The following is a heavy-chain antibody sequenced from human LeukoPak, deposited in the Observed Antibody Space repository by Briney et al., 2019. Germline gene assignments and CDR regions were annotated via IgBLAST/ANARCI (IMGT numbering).Heavy chain of an antibody. CDR1: GFTFSSYW. CDR3: ARDFSGYCSGGSCDFYYYYYMDV. V-gene: IGHV3-74*01. D-gene: IGHD2-15*01. J-gene: IGHJ6*03. Sequence: GGSLRLSCAASGFTFSSYWMHWVRQAPGKGLVWVSRIKSDGSRTSYADSVKGRFTISRDNAKNSLYLQMNSLRAEDTAVYYCARDFSGYCSGGSCDFYYYYYMDVWGKGTTVTVSS. CDR2: IKSDGSRT.